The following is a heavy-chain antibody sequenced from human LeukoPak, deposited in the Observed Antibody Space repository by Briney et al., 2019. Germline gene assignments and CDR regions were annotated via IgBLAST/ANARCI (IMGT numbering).Heavy chain of an antibody. J-gene: IGHJ4*02. CDR2: IIPIFGTA. V-gene: IGHV1-69*06. Sequence: SVRVSCKASGGTFSSYAISWVRQAPGQGLEWMGGIIPIFGTANYAQKFQGRVTITADKSTSTAYMELSSLRSEDTAVYYCASLAVAGPWDYWGQGTLVTVSS. CDR3: ASLAVAGPWDY. CDR1: GGTFSSYA. D-gene: IGHD6-19*01.